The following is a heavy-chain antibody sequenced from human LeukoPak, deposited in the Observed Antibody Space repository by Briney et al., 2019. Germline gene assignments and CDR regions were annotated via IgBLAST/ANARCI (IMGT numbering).Heavy chain of an antibody. J-gene: IGHJ4*02. D-gene: IGHD3-22*01. CDR1: GFTFSDYY. CDR3: ARDLKYYYDSSGYCP. CDR2: ISSSGSTI. V-gene: IGHV3-11*01. Sequence: GGSLRLSCAASGFTFSDYYMSWIRQAPGKGLGWVSYISSSGSTIYYADSVKCRFTISRDNAKNSLYLQMNSLRAEDTAVYYCARDLKYYYDSSGYCPWGQGTLVTVSS.